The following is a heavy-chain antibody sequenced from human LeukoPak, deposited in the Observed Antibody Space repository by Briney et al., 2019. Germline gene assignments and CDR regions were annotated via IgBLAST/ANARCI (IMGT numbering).Heavy chain of an antibody. Sequence: ASVKVSCKASGYTFTSYGISWVRQALGQGLEWMGWISAYNGNTNYAQKLQGRVTMTTDTSTSTAYMELRSLRSDDTAVYYCARGSNVVVTAIKTAEYLEHWGQGTLVSVSS. CDR3: ARGSNVVVTAIKTAEYLEH. D-gene: IGHD2-21*02. V-gene: IGHV1-18*01. CDR2: ISAYNGNT. CDR1: GYTFTSYG. J-gene: IGHJ1*01.